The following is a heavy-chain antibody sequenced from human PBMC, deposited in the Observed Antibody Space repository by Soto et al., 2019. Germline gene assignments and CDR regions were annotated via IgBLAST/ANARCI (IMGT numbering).Heavy chain of an antibody. V-gene: IGHV4-34*01. CDR2: INHSGSA. J-gene: IGHJ4*02. Sequence: SETLSLTCDVYGGSFSDYIWPWIRQTPGKGLQWIGQINHSGSANYNPSLKSRVTISVHTSSSQFSLELSSVTAADTAVYYCARGLISGSHYSGGWYYFDSWGQGTQVTVS. D-gene: IGHD1-26*01. CDR1: GGSFSDYI. CDR3: ARGLISGSHYSGGWYYFDS.